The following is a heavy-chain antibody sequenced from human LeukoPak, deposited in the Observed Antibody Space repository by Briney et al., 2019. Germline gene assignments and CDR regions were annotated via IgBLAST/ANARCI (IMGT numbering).Heavy chain of an antibody. CDR2: IKQDGSEK. CDR1: GFTFSTYW. J-gene: IGHJ4*02. D-gene: IGHD5-12*01. Sequence: GGSLRLSCAASGFTFSTYWMSWVRQAPGKGLEWVVNIKQDGSEKYYVDSVKGRFTISRDNAKNSLYLQMNSLRAEGTAVYYCARDGGYSGYIDYWGQGTLVTVSS. V-gene: IGHV3-7*01. CDR3: ARDGGYSGYIDY.